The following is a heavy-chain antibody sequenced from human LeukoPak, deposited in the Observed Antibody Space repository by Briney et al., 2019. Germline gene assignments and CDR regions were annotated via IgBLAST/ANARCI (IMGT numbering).Heavy chain of an antibody. D-gene: IGHD3-10*01. CDR3: ARSDGYGLVGI. CDR2: IYSSGST. CDR1: GGSISSYY. Sequence: PSETLSLTCTVSGGSISSYYWSWIRQPPGKTLEWIGSIYSSGSTYYNPSLKSRVIILIDTSKNHFSLTLSSVTAADTAVYYCARSDGYGLVGIWGQGTMVTVSS. J-gene: IGHJ3*02. V-gene: IGHV4-59*12.